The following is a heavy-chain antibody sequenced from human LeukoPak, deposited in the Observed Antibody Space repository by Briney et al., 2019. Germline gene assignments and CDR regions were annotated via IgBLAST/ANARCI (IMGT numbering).Heavy chain of an antibody. CDR1: GFTFSTNA. Sequence: PGGSLRLSCAASGFTFSTNAMSWVRQAPGKGLEWVSGILGSGLATFYADSVKGRFTISRDNSKNTLYLQMDSLRAEDTAVYYCAKAKYDYGDPVGWFDPWGQGTLVTVSS. CDR3: AKAKYDYGDPVGWFDP. J-gene: IGHJ5*02. D-gene: IGHD4/OR15-4a*01. CDR2: ILGSGLAT. V-gene: IGHV3-23*01.